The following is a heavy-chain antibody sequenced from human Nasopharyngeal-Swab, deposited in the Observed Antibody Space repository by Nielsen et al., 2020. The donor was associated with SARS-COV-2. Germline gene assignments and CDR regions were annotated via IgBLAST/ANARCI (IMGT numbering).Heavy chain of an antibody. V-gene: IGHV4-61*02. CDR3: ATHSGTYVRMDV. CDR1: GGSINSGSYY. J-gene: IGHJ6*04. Sequence: SETLSFTCTVSGGSINSGSYYWTWIRQPAGKGLEWIGRIYTSGTTNYNPSLQGRVTISLDTSKNQFSLKLNSVTAADTAVYYCATHSGTYVRMDVWGKGTTVTVSS. D-gene: IGHD3-10*01. CDR2: IYTSGTT.